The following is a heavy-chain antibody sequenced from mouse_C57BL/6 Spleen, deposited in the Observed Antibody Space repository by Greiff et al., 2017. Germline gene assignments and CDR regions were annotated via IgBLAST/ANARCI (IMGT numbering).Heavy chain of an antibody. D-gene: IGHD6-1*01. CDR3: AKGQSFDY. CDR1: GYSFTGYY. CDR2: INPSTGGT. J-gene: IGHJ2*01. Sequence: VQLQQSGPELVKPGASVKISCKASGYSFTGYYMNWVKQSPEKSLEWIGEINPSTGGTTYNQKFKAKATLTVDKSSSTAYMQLKSLTSEDSAVDYCAKGQSFDYWGQGTTRTVSS. V-gene: IGHV1-42*01.